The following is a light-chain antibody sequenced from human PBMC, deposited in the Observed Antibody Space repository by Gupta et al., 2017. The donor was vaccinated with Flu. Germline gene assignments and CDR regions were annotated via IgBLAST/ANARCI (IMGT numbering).Light chain of an antibody. CDR3: QTWGTCSWV. V-gene: IGLV4-69*01. Sequence: QLVLSQSPSASASLGASVKLTCTLRRGHSSYAIAWHQQQPEKGPRYLMKLNSDGSHSKGDGIPDRFSGSSAGAERYLTISSLQSEDEADYYCQTWGTCSWVFGGGTKLTVL. J-gene: IGLJ3*02. CDR1: RGHSSYA. CDR2: LNSDGSH.